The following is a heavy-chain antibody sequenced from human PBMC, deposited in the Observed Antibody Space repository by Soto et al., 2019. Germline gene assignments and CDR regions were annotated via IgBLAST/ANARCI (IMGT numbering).Heavy chain of an antibody. CDR1: GASFGGFY. CDR3: ARHYYDSSGYYRSPLGL. D-gene: IGHD3-22*01. J-gene: IGHJ4*02. Sequence: SETLSLTCAVYGASFGGFYWSWIRQAPGKGLEWIGEINPSGGTNYHSSLKSRVTTSIDTSKNHFSLKLSSLTAADTAVYYCARHYYDSSGYYRSPLGLWGQGTPVTVSS. CDR2: INPSGGT. V-gene: IGHV4-34*01.